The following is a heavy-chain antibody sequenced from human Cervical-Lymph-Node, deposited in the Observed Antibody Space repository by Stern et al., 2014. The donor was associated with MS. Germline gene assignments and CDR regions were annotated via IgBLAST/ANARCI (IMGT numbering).Heavy chain of an antibody. J-gene: IGHJ4*02. D-gene: IGHD6-19*01. Sequence: QLQLQESGPGLVKPSETLSLTCTVSGGSISSSTYYWGWIRQPPGKGLEWIGNIHESGTTYYSPSLKSRVTMSLDTSTNQFSLTLSSVTAADSAVYYCGSGNGWYLHWGQGTLVTVSS. CDR3: GSGNGWYLH. V-gene: IGHV4-39*01. CDR1: GGSISSSTYY. CDR2: IHESGTT.